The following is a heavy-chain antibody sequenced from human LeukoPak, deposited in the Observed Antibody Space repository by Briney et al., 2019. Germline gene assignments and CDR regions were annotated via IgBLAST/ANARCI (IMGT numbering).Heavy chain of an antibody. CDR3: ARRRGYCTSTACYDL. CDR2: IGSKTNPYAA. J-gene: IGHJ5*02. D-gene: IGHD2-2*01. CDR1: GLTFSGSA. Sequence: PGGSLRLSCAASGLTFSGSAVHWVRQPSGKGREWVGRIGSKTNPYAAAYAASVKGRFTVSRDDSKNTAYLEMNSLKTEDTALYYCARRRGYCTSTACYDLWGQGTLVTVSS. V-gene: IGHV3-73*01.